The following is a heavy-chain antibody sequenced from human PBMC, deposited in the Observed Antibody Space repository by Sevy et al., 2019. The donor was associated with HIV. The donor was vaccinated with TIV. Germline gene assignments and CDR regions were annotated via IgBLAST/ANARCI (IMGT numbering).Heavy chain of an antibody. V-gene: IGHV3-23*01. D-gene: IGHD3-22*01. J-gene: IGHJ4*02. CDR1: GFTFSSYA. Sequence: GGSLRLSCAASGFTFSSYAMSWVRQAPGKGLEWVSAISGSGGSTYYADSVKGRFTNSRDNSKNTLYLQMNSLRAEDTAVYYCAKVFGYYYDSSGDIDYWGQGTLVTVSS. CDR2: ISGSGGST. CDR3: AKVFGYYYDSSGDIDY.